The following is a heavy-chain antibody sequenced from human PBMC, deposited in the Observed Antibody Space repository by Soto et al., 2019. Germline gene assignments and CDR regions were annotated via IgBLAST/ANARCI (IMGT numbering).Heavy chain of an antibody. CDR3: ARASTAESTGYDF. CDR1: GFTLSDHY. V-gene: IGHV3-72*01. Sequence: EVQLVESGGGLVQPGGSLRLSCAASGFTLSDHYLDWVRQAPGKGLEWVARSRNRVKSVTTVDSVSVRVRFTFSSEDSTNSLYLQMNSLNPDDTAVYYCARASTAESTGYDFWGQGTLVTVSS. CDR2: SRNRVKSVTT. D-gene: IGHD3-9*01. J-gene: IGHJ4*02.